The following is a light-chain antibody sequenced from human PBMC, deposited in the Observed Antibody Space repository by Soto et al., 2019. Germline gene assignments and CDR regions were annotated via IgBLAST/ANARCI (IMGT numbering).Light chain of an antibody. CDR1: SSDVGGYNY. V-gene: IGLV2-14*01. J-gene: IGLJ2*01. Sequence: QSALTQPASVSGSPGQSITISCTGTSSDVGGYNYVSWYQQHPGKAPKLMIYKVSSRPSGVSTRFSGSKSGNTASLTISGLQAEDEADYYCNSYTSSSTLVLFGGGTKLTRP. CDR2: KVS. CDR3: NSYTSSSTLVL.